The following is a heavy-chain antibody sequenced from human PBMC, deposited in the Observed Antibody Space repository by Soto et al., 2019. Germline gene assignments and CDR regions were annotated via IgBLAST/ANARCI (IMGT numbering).Heavy chain of an antibody. D-gene: IGHD6-19*01. CDR2: INDDGRAT. CDR3: AREGFSSGNAGGFDI. V-gene: IGHV3-23*01. CDR1: GLTFVSSV. Sequence: GGSLRLSCAASGLTFVSSVMTWARQAPGKGLEWVSTINDDGRATHYADSAEGRFTISRDNSKNTLYLQMNSLRVEDTATYYCAREGFSSGNAGGFDIWGQGTVVTVSS. J-gene: IGHJ3*02.